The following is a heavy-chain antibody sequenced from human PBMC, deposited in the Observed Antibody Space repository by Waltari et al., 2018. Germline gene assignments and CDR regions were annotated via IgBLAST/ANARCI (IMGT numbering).Heavy chain of an antibody. D-gene: IGHD3-10*01. V-gene: IGHV3-23*04. CDR2: ISGSGGRT. CDR1: GFTFSSYA. J-gene: IGHJ6*02. Sequence: EVQLVESGGGLVQPGGSLRLSCAASGFTFSSYAMSWVRQAPGKGLEWVSAISGSGGRTYYADSVKGRFTISRDNAKNSLYLQMNSLRAEDTAVYYCARDLGSGYYGMDVWGQGTTVTVSS. CDR3: ARDLGSGYYGMDV.